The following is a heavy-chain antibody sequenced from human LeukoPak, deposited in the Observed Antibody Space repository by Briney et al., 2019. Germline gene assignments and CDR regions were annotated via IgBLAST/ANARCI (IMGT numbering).Heavy chain of an antibody. CDR3: ARVRATGAFDY. Sequence: SETLSLTCAVYGGSFSGYYWSWIRQPPGKGLEWIGEINHSGSTNYNPSLKSRVTIPVDTSKNHFSLKLSSVTAADTAVYYCARVRATGAFDYWGQGTLVTVSS. CDR1: GGSFSGYY. J-gene: IGHJ4*02. V-gene: IGHV4-34*01. D-gene: IGHD5-12*01. CDR2: INHSGST.